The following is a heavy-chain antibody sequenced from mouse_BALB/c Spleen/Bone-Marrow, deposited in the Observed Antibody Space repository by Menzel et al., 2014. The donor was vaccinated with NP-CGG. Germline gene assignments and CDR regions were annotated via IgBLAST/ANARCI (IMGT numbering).Heavy chain of an antibody. CDR3: ATGYYFDY. V-gene: IGHV1-7*01. Sequence: VQLQQSGAELAKPGASVKMSCKASGYTFTSYWMHWVKQRPGQGLEWIGYINPSTGYTEYNQKFKDKATLTADKSSSTAYMQLSGLTSEDSAVYYCATGYYFDYWGQGTTLTVSS. J-gene: IGHJ2*01. CDR1: GYTFTSYW. D-gene: IGHD4-1*01. CDR2: INPSTGYT.